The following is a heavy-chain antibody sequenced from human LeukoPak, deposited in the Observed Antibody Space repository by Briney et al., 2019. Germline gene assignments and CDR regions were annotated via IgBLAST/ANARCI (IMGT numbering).Heavy chain of an antibody. CDR3: ARDLVPADPWPYYYYYGMDV. V-gene: IGHV3-66*01. D-gene: IGHD2-2*01. J-gene: IGHJ6*02. Sequence: PGGSLRLSFAASGFTFSSNYMRWGRQAPGKGLEWVSVIYSGGSTYYAVSVKGRFTISRDNSKNTLYLQMNSLRAEDTAVYYCARDLVPADPWPYYYYYGMDVWGQGTTVTVSS. CDR1: GFTFSSNY. CDR2: IYSGGST.